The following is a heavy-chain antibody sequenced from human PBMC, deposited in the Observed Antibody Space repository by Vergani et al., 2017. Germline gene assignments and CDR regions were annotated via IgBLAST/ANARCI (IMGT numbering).Heavy chain of an antibody. CDR2: IRNKANDYTT. CDR3: VRVKGSNWNDHLYDI. V-gene: IGHV3-72*01. Sequence: VQLVESGGGLVQPGGSLRLSCAASGFIFSEHYMDWVRQAPGKGLEWVGRIRNKANDYTTQYAASVKGRFTISRDDSKSYLYLQMNSLQTEDTALYYCVRVKGSNWNDHLYDIWGQGTLVTVSS. J-gene: IGHJ3*02. D-gene: IGHD1-1*01. CDR1: GFIFSEHY.